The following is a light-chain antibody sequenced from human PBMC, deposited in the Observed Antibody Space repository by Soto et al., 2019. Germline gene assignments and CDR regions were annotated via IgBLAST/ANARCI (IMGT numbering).Light chain of an antibody. J-gene: IGLJ2*01. CDR3: SSYTSRSTLV. Sequence: QSALTQPASVSGSPGQSITISCTGTSSDVGGYNYVSWYQQHPGKAPKLMICDVSNRPSGVSNRFSGSKSGNTASLTISGLQAEDEADYYCSSYTSRSTLVFGGGTKLTVL. CDR1: SSDVGGYNY. CDR2: DVS. V-gene: IGLV2-14*01.